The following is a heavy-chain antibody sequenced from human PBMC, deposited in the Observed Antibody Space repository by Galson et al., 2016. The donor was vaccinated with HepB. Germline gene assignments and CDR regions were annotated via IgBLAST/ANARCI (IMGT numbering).Heavy chain of an antibody. CDR3: ARVDYYGSKRGGIDS. Sequence: SETLSLTCAVYGGSLRGYYWSWIRQPPGKGLEWIGEINHSGNTNYNPSLKSRVTMSVDTSKNQFSLKLTSVTAADTAVYYCARVDYYGSKRGGIDSWGRGTLVTVSS. V-gene: IGHV4-34*01. CDR1: GGSLRGYY. CDR2: INHSGNT. J-gene: IGHJ4*02. D-gene: IGHD3-10*01.